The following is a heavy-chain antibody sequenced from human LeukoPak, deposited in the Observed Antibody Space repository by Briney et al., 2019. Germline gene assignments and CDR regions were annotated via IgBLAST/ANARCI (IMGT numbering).Heavy chain of an antibody. CDR1: GDSISTSSYY. J-gene: IGHJ6*03. CDR2: IYYSGST. V-gene: IGHV4-39*01. Sequence: PSETLSLTCSVSGDSISTSSYYWGWIRQPPGKGLEWIGTIYYSGSTYYNPSLMSRVTIFVDTSKNQFSLKLSSVTAADTAVYYCARHGYCSGGSCYSWGYYYYMDVWGKGTTVTISS. D-gene: IGHD2-15*01. CDR3: ARHGYCSGGSCYSWGYYYYMDV.